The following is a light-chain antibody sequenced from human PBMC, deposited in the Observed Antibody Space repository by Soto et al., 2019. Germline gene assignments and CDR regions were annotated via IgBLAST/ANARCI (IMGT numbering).Light chain of an antibody. CDR1: QSVAGN. J-gene: IGKJ2*01. CDR3: QQYGSSYT. CDR2: GVS. Sequence: EIVMTQSPATLSVSPGETATLSCRASQSVAGNLAWYQQKPGQPPRLLIYGVSTRATGVPARFSGSGSETDFSLTISSLQIEDFALYYCQQYGSSYTFGQGTKLEIK. V-gene: IGKV3-15*01.